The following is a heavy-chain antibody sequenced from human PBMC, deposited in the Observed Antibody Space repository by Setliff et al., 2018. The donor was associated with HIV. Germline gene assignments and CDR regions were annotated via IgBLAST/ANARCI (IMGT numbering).Heavy chain of an antibody. J-gene: IGHJ4*02. Sequence: GESLKISCKGSGYSFTSYWIGWVRQMPGKGLEWMGIISPDDSDSRYSPSFQGQVTISVDQSITTAYLQWSSLKASDTAMFYCATSPGTYSDSSASYFDYWGQGTLVTVSS. CDR1: GYSFTSYW. V-gene: IGHV5-51*01. CDR3: ATSPGTYSDSSASYFDY. D-gene: IGHD6-6*01. CDR2: ISPDDSDS.